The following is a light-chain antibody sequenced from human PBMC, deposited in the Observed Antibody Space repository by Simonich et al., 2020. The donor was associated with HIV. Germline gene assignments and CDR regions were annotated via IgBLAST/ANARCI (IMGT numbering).Light chain of an antibody. Sequence: EIVMTQSPATLSVSPGERATLSCRASQSVSSNLAWYQQKPGQAPRLLIYGASTRATGISARFSGSGSGTEFTLTISSLQSEDFAVYYCQQYGSSLHTFGQGTKLVIK. CDR2: GAS. CDR1: QSVSSN. J-gene: IGKJ2*01. V-gene: IGKV3-15*01. CDR3: QQYGSSLHT.